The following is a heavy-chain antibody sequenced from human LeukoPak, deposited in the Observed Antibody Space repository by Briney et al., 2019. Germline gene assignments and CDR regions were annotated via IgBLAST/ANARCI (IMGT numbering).Heavy chain of an antibody. V-gene: IGHV1-69*05. CDR2: VIPISGTP. J-gene: IGHJ6*03. Sequence: GASVKVSCKASGGSFTTSGFSWVRQAPGQGLEWMGGVIPISGTPSYAQKFQGRVTITTDESTSTAYMELSSLRSEDTAVYYCARDHWGVVENGDDYFYYDMDVWGEGTTVTVSS. D-gene: IGHD7-27*01. CDR1: GGSFTTSG. CDR3: ARDHWGVVENGDDYFYYDMDV.